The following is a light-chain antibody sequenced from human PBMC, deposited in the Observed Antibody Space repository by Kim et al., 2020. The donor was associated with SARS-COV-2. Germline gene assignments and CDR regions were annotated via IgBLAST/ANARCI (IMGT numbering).Light chain of an antibody. J-gene: IGKJ5*01. Sequence: EIVLTQSPGTLSLSPGERATLSCRASQSVSSSYLAWYQQKPGQAPRLLIYGASSRATGIPDRFSGSGSGTDFTLTISRLEPEDFAVYYCQQYGSLPPVTFGQGARQEIK. CDR3: QQYGSLPPVT. CDR2: GAS. CDR1: QSVSSSY. V-gene: IGKV3-20*01.